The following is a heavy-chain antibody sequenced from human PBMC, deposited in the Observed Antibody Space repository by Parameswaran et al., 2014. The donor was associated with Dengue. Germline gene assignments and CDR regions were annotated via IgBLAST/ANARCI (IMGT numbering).Heavy chain of an antibody. D-gene: IGHD4-17*01. V-gene: IGHV3-48*01. Sequence: WIRQPQEGLEWVSYISSTSRTIYYADSVEGRFTISRDNAKNSLFLQMNSLRADDTAVYYCARGDGDLIDYWGQGTLVTVSS. CDR3: ARGDGDLIDY. J-gene: IGHJ4*02. CDR2: ISSTSRTI.